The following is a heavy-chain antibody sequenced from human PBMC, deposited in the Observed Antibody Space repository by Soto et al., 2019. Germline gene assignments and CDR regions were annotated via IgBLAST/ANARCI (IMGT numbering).Heavy chain of an antibody. CDR2: IIPIFGTA. CDR1: GGTFSSYA. Sequence: QVQLVQSGAEVKKPGSSVKVSCKASGGTFSSYAISWVRQAPGQGLEWMGGIIPIFGTANYAQKFQGRVTITAADSRSTAYLERSSWRSEDTSVYYVPRGRSSGPSPLAYGGQVTLV. D-gene: IGHD6-19*01. V-gene: IGHV1-69*12. J-gene: IGHJ4*02. CDR3: PRGRSSGPSPLAY.